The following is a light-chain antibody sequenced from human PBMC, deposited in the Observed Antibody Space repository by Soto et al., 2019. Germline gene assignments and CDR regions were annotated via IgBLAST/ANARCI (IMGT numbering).Light chain of an antibody. CDR2: EAS. CDR3: QQYNTYSRI. Sequence: DIQMTQSPSTLSASVGDRVTITCRASQSISSGLAWYQQRPGKAPKLLIYEASSLETGVPSRFSGSGSGTEFTLTISSLQPDDFATYYCQQYNTYSRIFGQGTKVEIK. J-gene: IGKJ1*01. CDR1: QSISSG. V-gene: IGKV1-5*03.